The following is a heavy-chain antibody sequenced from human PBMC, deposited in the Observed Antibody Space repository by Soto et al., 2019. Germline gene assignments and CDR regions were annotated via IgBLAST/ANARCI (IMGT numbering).Heavy chain of an antibody. CDR2: IWYDGSNK. CDR3: ASEIAARPGFYYYYGMDV. D-gene: IGHD6-6*01. Sequence: QVQLVESGGGVVQPGRSLRLSCAASGFTFSSYGMHWVRQAPGKGLEWVAVIWYDGSNKYYADSVKGRFTISRDNSKNTMYRQMNSLRAEDTAVYYCASEIAARPGFYYYYGMDVGGQGTTGTVSS. CDR1: GFTFSSYG. J-gene: IGHJ6*02. V-gene: IGHV3-33*01.